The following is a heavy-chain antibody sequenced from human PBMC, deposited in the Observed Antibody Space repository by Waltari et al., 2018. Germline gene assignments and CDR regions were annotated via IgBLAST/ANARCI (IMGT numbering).Heavy chain of an antibody. CDR3: ANEGYCSSTSCYTMGWFDP. J-gene: IGHJ5*02. Sequence: TFSSYAISWVRQAPGQGLEWMGGIIPIFGTANYAQKFQGRVTITADESTSTAYMELSSLRSEDTAVYYCANEGYCSSTSCYTMGWFDPWGQGTLVTVSS. CDR1: TFSSYA. CDR2: IIPIFGTA. D-gene: IGHD2-2*02. V-gene: IGHV1-69*01.